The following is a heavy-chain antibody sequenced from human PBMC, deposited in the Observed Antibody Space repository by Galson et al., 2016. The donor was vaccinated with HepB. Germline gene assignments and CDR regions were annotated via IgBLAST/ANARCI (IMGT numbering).Heavy chain of an antibody. V-gene: IGHV1-69*10. CDR2: IIPILNIT. J-gene: IGHJ4*01. D-gene: IGHD2-2*01. Sequence: SVKVSCKASGGTFSSHAISWVRQAPGQGLEWTGGIIPILNITNYAQNFQGRATITADRSTSTVYMELSSLKSEDTAVYFCASDGGHISPIPSAPGGAGIRYFYYYHVDRWGQGVLVTVSS. CDR3: ASDGGHISPIPSAPGGAGIRYFYYYHVDR. CDR1: GGTFSSHA.